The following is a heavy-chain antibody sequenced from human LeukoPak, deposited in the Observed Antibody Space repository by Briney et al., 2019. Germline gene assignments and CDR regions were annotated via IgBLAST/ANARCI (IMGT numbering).Heavy chain of an antibody. J-gene: IGHJ4*02. CDR3: ARDFGRWFIDY. Sequence: SQTLSLTCTVSGGSISRSSYYWGWLRQPPGKGLAWIGSMYYSGSTFYNPSLKSRVTISVDTSKNQFSLKLSSVTAADTAVYYCARDFGRWFIDYWGQGTLVTVSS. D-gene: IGHD4-23*01. V-gene: IGHV4-39*07. CDR1: GGSISRSSYY. CDR2: MYYSGST.